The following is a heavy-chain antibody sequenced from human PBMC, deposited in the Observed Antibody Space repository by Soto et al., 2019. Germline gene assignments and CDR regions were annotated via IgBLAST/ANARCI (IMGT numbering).Heavy chain of an antibody. CDR3: ASEVGATRQSFEY. J-gene: IGHJ4*02. CDR2: IIPIFGTA. V-gene: IGHV1-69*13. Sequence: SVNVSCKASGGTFSSYAIGWVRQAPVQGLEWMGGIIPIFGTANYAQKFQGRVAITADESTRPDYMELRSLRSEDTAVYYCASEVGATRQSFEYWGQGTLVTVSS. D-gene: IGHD1-26*01. CDR1: GGTFSSYA.